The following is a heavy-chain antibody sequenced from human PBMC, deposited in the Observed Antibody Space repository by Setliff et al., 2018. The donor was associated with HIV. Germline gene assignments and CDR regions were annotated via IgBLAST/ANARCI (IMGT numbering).Heavy chain of an antibody. D-gene: IGHD6-6*01. CDR2: ISGSGANT. CDR3: AKDMNYNNEYTGVLGS. CDR1: GFIFSSYA. J-gene: IGHJ4*02. Sequence: PGGSLRLSCAASGFIFSSYAMSWVRQAPGKGLEWVSAISGSGANTYYADSVKGRFTISRDNSKNTLYLQMNSLRAEDTAVYYCAKDMNYNNEYTGVLGSWGRGTLVTVSS. V-gene: IGHV3-23*01.